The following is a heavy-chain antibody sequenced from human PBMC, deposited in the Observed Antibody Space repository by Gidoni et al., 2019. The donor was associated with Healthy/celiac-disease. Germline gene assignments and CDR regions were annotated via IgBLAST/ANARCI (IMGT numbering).Heavy chain of an antibody. CDR3: ARGHTGSGSYYIFY. D-gene: IGHD3-10*01. CDR2: IKQDGSEK. J-gene: IGHJ4*02. V-gene: IGHV3-7*01. Sequence: GFTFSSYWMSWVRQAPGKGLEWVANIKQDGSEKYYVDSVKGRFTISRDNAKNSLYLQMNSLRAEDTAVHYCARGHTGSGSYYIFYWGQGTLVTVSS. CDR1: GFTFSSYW.